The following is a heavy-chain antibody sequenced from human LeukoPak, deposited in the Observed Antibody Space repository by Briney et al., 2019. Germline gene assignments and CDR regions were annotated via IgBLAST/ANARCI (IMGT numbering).Heavy chain of an antibody. D-gene: IGHD2-21*02. CDR1: GYTFTSYG. Sequence: ASVKVSCKASGYTFTSYGISWVRQAPGQGLEEMGWISAYNGNTNYAQKFHGRVTMTTDTSTSTAYMELRSLRSDDTAVYFCARDRAVTAIFSDYWGQGSLVTVSS. J-gene: IGHJ4*02. V-gene: IGHV1-18*01. CDR3: ARDRAVTAIFSDY. CDR2: ISAYNGNT.